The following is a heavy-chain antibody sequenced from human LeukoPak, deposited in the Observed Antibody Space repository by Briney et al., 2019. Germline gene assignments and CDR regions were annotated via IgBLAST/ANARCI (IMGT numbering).Heavy chain of an antibody. CDR3: ARDERLLSFLK. J-gene: IGHJ4*02. V-gene: IGHV3-23*01. CDR2: ITGSGGST. D-gene: IGHD3-3*01. Sequence: GGSLRLSCAASGFTFSSYGMSWVRQAPGKGLEWVSGITGSGGSTYYADSVKGRFTISRDNSKNTLYLQMNSLRAEDTAIYYCARDERLLSFLKWGQGTLVTVSS. CDR1: GFTFSSYG.